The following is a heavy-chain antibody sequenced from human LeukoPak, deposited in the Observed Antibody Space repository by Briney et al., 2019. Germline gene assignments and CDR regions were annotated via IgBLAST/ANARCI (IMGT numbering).Heavy chain of an antibody. Sequence: GGSLRLSCAASGFTVSSNYMSWVRQAPGKGLEWVSVIYSGGSTYYADSVKGRFTISRDNANKLLYLQMNSLRAEDTAVYYCARVRWLSAAGTEGNFDYWGQGTLGTVSS. CDR1: GFTVSSNY. J-gene: IGHJ4*02. CDR2: IYSGGST. CDR3: ARVRWLSAAGTEGNFDY. V-gene: IGHV3-66*01. D-gene: IGHD6-13*01.